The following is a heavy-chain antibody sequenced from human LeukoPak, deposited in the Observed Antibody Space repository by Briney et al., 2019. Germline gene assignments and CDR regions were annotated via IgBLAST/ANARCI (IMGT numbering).Heavy chain of an antibody. D-gene: IGHD3-22*01. J-gene: IGHJ5*02. V-gene: IGHV1-2*06. CDR1: GYTFTGYY. Sequence: ASVKVSCKASGYTFTGYYMHWVRQAPGQGLEWMGRINPNSGGTNYAQKFQGRVTMTRDTSISTAYMELSRLRSDDTAVCCCARVYYDSSGYYGFDPWGQGTLVTVSS. CDR2: INPNSGGT. CDR3: ARVYYDSSGYYGFDP.